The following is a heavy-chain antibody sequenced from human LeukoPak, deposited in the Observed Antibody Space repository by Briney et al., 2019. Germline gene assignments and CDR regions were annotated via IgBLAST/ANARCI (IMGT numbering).Heavy chain of an antibody. J-gene: IGHJ3*02. CDR2: VYYSGSS. D-gene: IGHD1-26*01. CDR3: ARDSRWRGRMGGRTSFDI. V-gene: IGHV4-39*07. Sequence: SETLSLTCTVSGVSVSNSSYYWGWIRQSPGKGLEWIGSVYYSGSSYHNPSLKSRVTMSVDTSKNQFSLKLSSAAAADTAVYYCARDSRWRGRMGGRTSFDIWGQGTRVTVSS. CDR1: GVSVSNSSYY.